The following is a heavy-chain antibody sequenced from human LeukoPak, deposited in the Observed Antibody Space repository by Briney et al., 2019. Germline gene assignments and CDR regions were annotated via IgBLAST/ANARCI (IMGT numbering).Heavy chain of an antibody. CDR3: TRNSGWYGLS. D-gene: IGHD6-19*01. J-gene: IGHJ1*01. Sequence: PGGSPRLSCAVSGVTFSSYDFHWVRQTPGKGLEWVAMISYAGNDKYFADSVKGRFTISRDNSNNTLFLHLNSLRGEDTAVYYCTRNSGWYGLSWGQGTLVTVSS. CDR1: GVTFSSYD. V-gene: IGHV3-30*04. CDR2: ISYAGNDK.